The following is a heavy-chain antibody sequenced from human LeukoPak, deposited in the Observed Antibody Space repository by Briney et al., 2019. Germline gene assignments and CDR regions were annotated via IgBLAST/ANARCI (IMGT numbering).Heavy chain of an antibody. CDR2: IYYSGST. CDR1: GGSISSGGYY. V-gene: IGHV4-31*03. J-gene: IGHJ4*02. CDR3: AREGTGHFDY. Sequence: SETLSLTCTVSGGSISSGGYYWSWIRQHPGKGLEWIGYIYYSGSTYYNPSLKSRVTISVDTSKNQFSLKLSSVTAADTAVYYCAREGTGHFDYWGQGTLVTVSS. D-gene: IGHD7-27*01.